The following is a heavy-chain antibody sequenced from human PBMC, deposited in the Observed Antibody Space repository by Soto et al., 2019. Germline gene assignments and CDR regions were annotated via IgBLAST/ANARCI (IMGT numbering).Heavy chain of an antibody. CDR2: IYYSGST. J-gene: IGHJ4*02. CDR1: GGSISSSSYY. CDR3: ATLGGYCSGGSCYSLDY. D-gene: IGHD2-15*01. V-gene: IGHV4-39*01. Sequence: SETLSLTCTVSGGSISSSSYYWGWIRQPPGKGLEWIGSIYYSGSTYYNPSLKSRVTISVDTSKNQFSLKLSSVTAADTAVYYCATLGGYCSGGSCYSLDYWGQGTLVTVSS.